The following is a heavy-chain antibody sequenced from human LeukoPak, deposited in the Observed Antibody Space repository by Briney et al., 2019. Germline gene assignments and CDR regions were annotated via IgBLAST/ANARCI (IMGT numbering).Heavy chain of an antibody. V-gene: IGHV3-7*03. CDR2: IKQDGSEK. CDR3: ARRPFYGDSYYFDY. J-gene: IGHJ4*02. Sequence: GGSLRLSCAASGFTFSSYWMSWVRQAPGKGLEWVANIKQDGSEKYYVDSVEGRFTISRDNAKNSLYLQMNSLRAEDTAVYHCARRPFYGDSYYFDYWGQGTLVTVSS. D-gene: IGHD4-17*01. CDR1: GFTFSSYW.